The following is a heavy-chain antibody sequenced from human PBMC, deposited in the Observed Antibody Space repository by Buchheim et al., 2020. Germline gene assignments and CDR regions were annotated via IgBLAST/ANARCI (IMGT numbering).Heavy chain of an antibody. CDR1: GFTFSSYG. V-gene: IGHV3-30*18. Sequence: QVQLVESGGGVVQPGRSLRLSCAASGFTFSSYGMHWVRQAPGKGLEWVAVISYDGSNKYYADSVKGRFTISRDNSKNTLYLQMNRLRAEDTAVYYCAKDGGAYVLLWFGDINWYFDLWGRGTL. CDR3: AKDGGAYVLLWFGDINWYFDL. CDR2: ISYDGSNK. D-gene: IGHD3-10*01. J-gene: IGHJ2*01.